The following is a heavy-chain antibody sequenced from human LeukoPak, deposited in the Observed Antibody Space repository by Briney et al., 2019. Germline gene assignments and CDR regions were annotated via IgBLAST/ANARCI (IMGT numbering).Heavy chain of an antibody. CDR2: ISGSGGST. Sequence: EGSLRLSCAASGFTFSSYAMSWVRQAPGKGLEWVSGISGSGGSTYYADSVKGRFTMSRDNSNNTLYLQMNSLRAEDTAVYYCAKSYGSGSYPKFDYWGQGTLVTVSS. D-gene: IGHD3-10*01. V-gene: IGHV3-23*01. CDR3: AKSYGSGSYPKFDY. CDR1: GFTFSSYA. J-gene: IGHJ4*02.